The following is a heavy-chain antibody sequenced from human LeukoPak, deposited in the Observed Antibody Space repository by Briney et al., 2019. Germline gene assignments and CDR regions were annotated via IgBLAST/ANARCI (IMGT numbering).Heavy chain of an antibody. CDR2: VYYSGST. Sequence: PSETLSLTCSVSGXSISTYYWSWIRQPPGKGLEWIGYVYYSGSTNYNPSLRSRVTISVDTSKNQFSLKLTSVTAADTAVYYCARRLAVTGRYYFDYWGPGTLVTVSS. CDR1: GXSISTYY. V-gene: IGHV4-59*08. CDR3: ARRLAVTGRYYFDY. D-gene: IGHD6-19*01. J-gene: IGHJ4*02.